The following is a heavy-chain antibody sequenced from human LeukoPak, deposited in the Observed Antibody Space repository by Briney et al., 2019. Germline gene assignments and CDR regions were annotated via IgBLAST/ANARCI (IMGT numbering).Heavy chain of an antibody. D-gene: IGHD3/OR15-3a*01. Sequence: SVKVCCKASGGTFSSYAISWVRQAPGQGLEWMGGIIPILGIANYAQKFQGRVTITADKSTSTAYMELSSLRSEDTAVYYCAAGGLDQTRAEYFQHWGQGTLVTVSS. CDR1: GGTFSSYA. V-gene: IGHV1-69*10. J-gene: IGHJ1*01. CDR2: IIPILGIA. CDR3: AAGGLDQTRAEYFQH.